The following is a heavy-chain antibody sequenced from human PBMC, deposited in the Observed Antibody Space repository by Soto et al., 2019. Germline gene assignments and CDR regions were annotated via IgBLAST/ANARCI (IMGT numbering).Heavy chain of an antibody. Sequence: SETLSLTRAVSGSPISSGGYSWRWIRQPPEKDLEWLRYISHSESTYYHPSLKSRVTISVDTSKNQFSLKLSSVTAADTAVYYCAGATTLYNWFDPWGQGTLVTVS. V-gene: IGHV4-30-2*01. J-gene: IGHJ5*02. CDR1: GSPISSGGYS. CDR3: AGATTLYNWFDP. CDR2: ISHSEST. D-gene: IGHD5-12*01.